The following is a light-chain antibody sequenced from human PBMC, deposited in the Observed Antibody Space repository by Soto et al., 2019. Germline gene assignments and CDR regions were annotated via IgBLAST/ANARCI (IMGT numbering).Light chain of an antibody. CDR2: GAS. CDR1: QSVGNN. CDR3: QQYNTYST. J-gene: IGKJ5*01. Sequence: EIVMTQSPANLSVSPGERVILSCRASQSVGNNLAWYQQRPGQAPSLLVHGASTRATGIPARFSGSGSGTEFTLTISSLQPDDFATYYCQQYNTYSTFGQGTRLEI. V-gene: IGKV3-15*01.